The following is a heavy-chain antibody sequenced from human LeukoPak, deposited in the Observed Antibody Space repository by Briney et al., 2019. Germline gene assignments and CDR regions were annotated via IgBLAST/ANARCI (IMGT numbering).Heavy chain of an antibody. V-gene: IGHV3-21*01. D-gene: IGHD5-18*01. Sequence: PGGSLRLSCAASGFTFSSYSMNWVRQAPGKGLEWVSSISSSSSYIYYADSVKGRFTISRDNAKNSLYLQMNRLRAEDTAVYYCARDTRQIGDTAGVWGKGTTVTVSS. CDR1: GFTFSSYS. CDR3: ARDTRQIGDTAGV. CDR2: ISSSSSYI. J-gene: IGHJ6*04.